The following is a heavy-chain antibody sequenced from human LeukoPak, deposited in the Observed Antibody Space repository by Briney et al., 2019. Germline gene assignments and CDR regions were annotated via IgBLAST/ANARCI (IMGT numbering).Heavy chain of an antibody. CDR3: ADLGSRD. Sequence: GGSLRLSCAASGFTFSSALMTWVRQAPGKGLEWVATIKDDGSDKYYVDSVKGRFTISRDNAKKSLWLQMNSLRVEDTAMYYCADLGSRDWGQGTLVTVSS. CDR1: GFTFSSAL. D-gene: IGHD3-16*01. CDR2: IKDDGSDK. J-gene: IGHJ4*02. V-gene: IGHV3-7*01.